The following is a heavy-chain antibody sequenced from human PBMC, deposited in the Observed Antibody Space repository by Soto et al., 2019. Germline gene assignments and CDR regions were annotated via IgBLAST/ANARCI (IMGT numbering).Heavy chain of an antibody. CDR1: GGSISSGNYY. D-gene: IGHD3-9*01. Sequence: QVQLQESGPGLVKPSQTLSLTCTVSGGSISSGNYYWSWIRQPPGKGLEWIGHIYYSGSTYYNPSIKSRVTISADTSKNQLSLKLSSVTAADTAVYYCARTPLTGNKRDYYFDYWGQGTLVTVSS. V-gene: IGHV4-30-4*01. J-gene: IGHJ4*02. CDR3: ARTPLTGNKRDYYFDY. CDR2: IYYSGST.